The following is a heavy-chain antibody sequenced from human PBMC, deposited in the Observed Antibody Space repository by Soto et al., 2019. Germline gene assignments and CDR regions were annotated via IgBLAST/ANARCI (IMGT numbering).Heavy chain of an antibody. J-gene: IGHJ4*02. Sequence: QVQLVQSGAEVKKPGASVKVSCKASGYIFTTYAITWVRQAPGQGLEWMGWINPNNGDTNYAQKFQGGVTMTRDTSTSTAYMELSSLTFDDTAVYYCARHSGYDYVFDYWGQGTLVTVSS. D-gene: IGHD5-12*01. CDR2: INPNNGDT. CDR1: GYIFTTYA. V-gene: IGHV1-18*01. CDR3: ARHSGYDYVFDY.